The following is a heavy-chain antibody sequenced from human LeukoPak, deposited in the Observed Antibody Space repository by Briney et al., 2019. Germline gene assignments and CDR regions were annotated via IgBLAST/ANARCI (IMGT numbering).Heavy chain of an antibody. CDR3: ATKQWLAPPPDS. D-gene: IGHD6-19*01. CDR2: INTDGTVT. CDR1: GFTSSKYW. V-gene: IGHV3-74*01. Sequence: GGSLSLSCPASGFTSSKYWMLWVRKAPGKELESVSRINTDGTVTTYADSVKGRFTVSRDNADNTMFLQMNSVRDEDTAVYYCATKQWLAPPPDSWGQGTPVTVSS. J-gene: IGHJ4*02.